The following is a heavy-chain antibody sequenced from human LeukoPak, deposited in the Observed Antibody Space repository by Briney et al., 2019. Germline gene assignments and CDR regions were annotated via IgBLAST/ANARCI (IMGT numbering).Heavy chain of an antibody. D-gene: IGHD4/OR15-4a*01. Sequence: GGSLRLSCAASGFTYSNYWMSWVRQAPGRGLEWEANIKRDGSEKYYVDSVKGRFTISRDNAKNSLYLQMNSLRAEDTAVYYCAREDGPIDYWGQGTLVTVSS. J-gene: IGHJ4*02. CDR3: AREDGPIDY. CDR1: GFTYSNYW. CDR2: IKRDGSEK. V-gene: IGHV3-7*01.